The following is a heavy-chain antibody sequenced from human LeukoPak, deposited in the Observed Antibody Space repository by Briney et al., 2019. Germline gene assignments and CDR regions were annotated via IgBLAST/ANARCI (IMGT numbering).Heavy chain of an antibody. CDR3: ARDSWRGGLLSDY. D-gene: IGHD3-10*01. Sequence: GGSLRLSCAASGFTFSSYATSWVRQAPGKGLEWVSVIYSGGSTYYADSVKGRFTISRDNSKNTLYLQMNSLRAEDTAVYYCARDSWRGGLLSDYWGQGTLVTVSS. V-gene: IGHV3-66*01. CDR1: GFTFSSYA. CDR2: IYSGGST. J-gene: IGHJ4*02.